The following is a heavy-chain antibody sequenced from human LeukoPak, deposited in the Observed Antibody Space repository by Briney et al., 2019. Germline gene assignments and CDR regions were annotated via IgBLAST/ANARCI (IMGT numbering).Heavy chain of an antibody. J-gene: IGHJ4*02. D-gene: IGHD6-13*01. CDR1: GFTFSSYA. CDR3: AKTPGASIAAGGITDS. V-gene: IGHV3-23*01. Sequence: PGGSLRLSCAASGFTFSSYAMSWVRQAPGKGLEWVSAISGSGGSTYYADSVKGRFTISRDNSKNTLYLQMNSLRAEDTAVYYCAKTPGASIAAGGITDSWGQGTLVTVSS. CDR2: ISGSGGST.